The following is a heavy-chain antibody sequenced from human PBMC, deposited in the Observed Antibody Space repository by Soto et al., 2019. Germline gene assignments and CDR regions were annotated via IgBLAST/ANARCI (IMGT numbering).Heavy chain of an antibody. J-gene: IGHJ6*02. V-gene: IGHV5-51*01. CDR2: IYPGDSDT. Sequence: PGESLKISCKGSGYSFTSYWIGWVRQMPGKGLEWMGIIYPGDSDTRYSPSFQGQVTISADKSISTAYLQWSSLKASDTAMYYCARHAPYCSGGSCYYYYGMDVWGQGTTVTVSS. D-gene: IGHD2-15*01. CDR3: ARHAPYCSGGSCYYYYGMDV. CDR1: GYSFTSYW.